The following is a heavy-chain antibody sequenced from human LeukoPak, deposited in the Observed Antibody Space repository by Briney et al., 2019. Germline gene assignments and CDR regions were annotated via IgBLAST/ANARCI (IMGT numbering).Heavy chain of an antibody. CDR2: ITSSSSYI. D-gene: IGHD3-22*01. J-gene: IGHJ4*02. Sequence: GGSLRLSCTASGFTLSSYSMNWVRQAPGKGLEWVSSITSSSSYIYYGDSVKGRFTISRDDARNSLYLQMNSLRAEDTAVYYCARDRLSQYYYDSSGYRGYDYWGQGTLVTVSS. CDR1: GFTLSSYS. V-gene: IGHV3-21*01. CDR3: ARDRLSQYYYDSSGYRGYDY.